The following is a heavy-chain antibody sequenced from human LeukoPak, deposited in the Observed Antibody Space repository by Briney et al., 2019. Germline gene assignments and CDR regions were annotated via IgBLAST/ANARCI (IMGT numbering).Heavy chain of an antibody. Sequence: SETLSLTCTVSGGSISSPYWSWIRQPPGKGLEWIGYISYSGSTNCNPSLKSRVTISVDTSKNQFSLKLSSVTAADTAVYYCAKVKPPRARLQFPVAGTGGFDYWGQGTLVTVSS. D-gene: IGHD6-19*01. V-gene: IGHV4-59*08. CDR3: AKVKPPRARLQFPVAGTGGFDY. J-gene: IGHJ4*02. CDR1: GGSISSPY. CDR2: ISYSGST.